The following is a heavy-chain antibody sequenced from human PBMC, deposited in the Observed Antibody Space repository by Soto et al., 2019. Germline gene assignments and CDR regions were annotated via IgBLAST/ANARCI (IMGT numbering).Heavy chain of an antibody. J-gene: IGHJ4*02. Sequence: QVQLVESGGGVVQPGRSLRLSCAASGFTFSSYGMHWVRQAAGKGLEWVAVISYDGSNKYYADSVKGRFTISRDNSKNTLYLQMNSLIAEHTAVYYFSHESLLNSWYRGCFHYWGQGNLVTVSS. CDR2: ISYDGSNK. V-gene: IGHV3-30*03. D-gene: IGHD6-13*01. CDR1: GFTFSSYG. CDR3: SHESLLNSWYRGCFHY.